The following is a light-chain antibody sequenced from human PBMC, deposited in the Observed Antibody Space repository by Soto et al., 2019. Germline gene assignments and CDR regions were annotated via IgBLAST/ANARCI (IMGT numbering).Light chain of an antibody. CDR3: SSYSTSSTL. J-gene: IGLJ2*01. V-gene: IGLV2-14*01. CDR2: DVS. CDR1: SSDIGGYNH. Sequence: QSALTQPASVSGSPGQSITISCTGTSSDIGGYNHVSWYQQYVGKAPKLMIYDVSLRPSDVSTRFSGSESGNTASLTISGLQAEDEDVYYCSSYSTSSTLFGGGTKLTVL.